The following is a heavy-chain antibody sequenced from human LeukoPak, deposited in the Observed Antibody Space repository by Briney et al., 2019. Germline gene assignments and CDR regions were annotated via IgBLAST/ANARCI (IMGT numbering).Heavy chain of an antibody. CDR3: ASLVGGYYPPVEAFDV. CDR2: INGDGSTT. CDR1: GFSFRSCW. V-gene: IGHV3-74*01. Sequence: GGSLRRSCAASGFSFRSCWMHWVRQAPGKELVWVSRINGDGSTTNYADSVRGRFTISRDNAKNTLYLQMNSLRADDSAVYFCASLVGGYYPPVEAFDVWGQGTMVTVSS. D-gene: IGHD3-3*01. J-gene: IGHJ3*01.